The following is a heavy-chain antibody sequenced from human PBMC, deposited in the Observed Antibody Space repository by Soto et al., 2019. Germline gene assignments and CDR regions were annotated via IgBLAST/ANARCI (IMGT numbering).Heavy chain of an antibody. CDR2: ISSSGSYK. J-gene: IGHJ6*02. D-gene: IGHD3-3*01. CDR3: ARDPSPYDFWSGSKRPYGLDV. Sequence: GGSLSLSCAASGFTFSNYIINWVRQAPGRGLEWVSSISSSGSYKYYADSVKGRFTISRDNAKNSLYLQMNSLRAEDTAVYYCARDPSPYDFWSGSKRPYGLDVWGQGTTVTVSS. V-gene: IGHV3-21*01. CDR1: GFTFSNYI.